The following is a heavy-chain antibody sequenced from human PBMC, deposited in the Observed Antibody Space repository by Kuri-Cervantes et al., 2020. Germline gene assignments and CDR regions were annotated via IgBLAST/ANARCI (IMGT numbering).Heavy chain of an antibody. Sequence: GESLKISCSASGFSFSTYSMKWVRQAPGKGLESVSYISSRSSTIYYADSVKGRFTISRDNAKNSLYLQMNSLRAEDTAVYYCAKFATIFGVVIMDYDYWGQGTLVTVSS. D-gene: IGHD3-3*01. V-gene: IGHV3-48*04. CDR2: ISSRSSTI. CDR3: AKFATIFGVVIMDYDY. J-gene: IGHJ4*02. CDR1: GFSFSTYS.